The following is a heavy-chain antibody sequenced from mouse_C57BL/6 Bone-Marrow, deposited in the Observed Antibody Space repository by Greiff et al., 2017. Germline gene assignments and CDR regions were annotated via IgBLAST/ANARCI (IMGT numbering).Heavy chain of an antibody. Sequence: VHVKQSGPVLVKPGASVKMSCKASGYTFTDYYMNWVKQSHGKSLEWIGVINPYNGGTSYNQKFKGKATLTVDKSSSTAYMELNSLTSEDSAVYYCASSSYYSNYAYAMDYWGQGTSVTVSS. J-gene: IGHJ4*01. V-gene: IGHV1-19*01. D-gene: IGHD2-5*01. CDR2: INPYNGGT. CDR1: GYTFTDYY. CDR3: ASSSYYSNYAYAMDY.